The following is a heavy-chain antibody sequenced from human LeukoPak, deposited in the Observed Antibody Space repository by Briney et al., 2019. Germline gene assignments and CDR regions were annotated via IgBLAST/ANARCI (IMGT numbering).Heavy chain of an antibody. D-gene: IGHD1-14*01. J-gene: IGHJ3*02. CDR2: IWYDGGNT. V-gene: IGHV3-33*01. Sequence: PGGSLRLSCAASGFTFSSYGMHWVRGGPGKGLEWVAVIWYDGGNTYYVDSVKGRFTISRDNSTSTLYLQLNSLRAQDTAVYCCARLRNDAFHIWGQGTVVTVSS. CDR3: ARLRNDAFHI. CDR1: GFTFSSYG.